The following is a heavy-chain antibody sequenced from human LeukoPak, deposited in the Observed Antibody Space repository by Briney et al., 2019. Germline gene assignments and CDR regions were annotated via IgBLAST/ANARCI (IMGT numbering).Heavy chain of an antibody. CDR2: IRYTGET. Sequence: GGSLRLPCAASGFIFSQYSMNWVRQAPGKGLEWISHIRYTGETFYADSVKGRFTISRDIARNSLYLQMNNLRVEDTAIYYCARDAGNSGYGRDVWGQGTLVTVSS. CDR1: GFIFSQYS. D-gene: IGHD5-12*01. CDR3: ARDAGNSGYGRDV. J-gene: IGHJ4*02. V-gene: IGHV3-48*01.